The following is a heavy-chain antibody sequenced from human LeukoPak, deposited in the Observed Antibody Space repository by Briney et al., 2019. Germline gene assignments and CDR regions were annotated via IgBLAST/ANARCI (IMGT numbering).Heavy chain of an antibody. V-gene: IGHV3-15*01. CDR2: IKSKTDGGTT. CDR3: ARIGRDIVVVPAADDAFDI. J-gene: IGHJ3*02. D-gene: IGHD2-2*01. CDR1: GFTFSNAW. Sequence: GGSLRLSCAASGFTFSNAWMSWVRQAPGKGLEWVGRIKSKTDGGTTDYAAPVKGRFTISRDDSKNTLYLQMNSLKTEDTAVYYCARIGRDIVVVPAADDAFDIWGQGTMATVSS.